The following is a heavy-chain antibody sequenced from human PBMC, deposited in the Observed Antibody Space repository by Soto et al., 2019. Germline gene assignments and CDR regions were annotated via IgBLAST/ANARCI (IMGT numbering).Heavy chain of an antibody. Sequence: QVQLVESGGGLVKPGGSLRLSCAASGFTFSDYYMSWIRQAPGKGLEWVSSISSSGTTIYYADSVKGRFTISRDNAKNTLDLQIDSVPAAITAVYDSARVNPPANCWRQRTLVPVSS. J-gene: IGHJ4*02. CDR2: ISSSGTTI. CDR1: GFTFSDYY. CDR3: ARVNPPANC. V-gene: IGHV3-11*01.